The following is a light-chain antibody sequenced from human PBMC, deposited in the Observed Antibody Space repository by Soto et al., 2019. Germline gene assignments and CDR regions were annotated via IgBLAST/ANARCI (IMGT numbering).Light chain of an antibody. J-gene: IGKJ4*01. V-gene: IGKV2-28*01. CDR1: QSLLLSSGNNY. CDR3: AQALQTVT. Sequence: DIVMTQTPVSLSVTPGQPASISCKASQSLLLSSGNNYLDWYLQKPGQSPQLLIYLGSTRASGVPDRFSGSGSGTDFTLKISTVEAEDVGVYYCAQALQTVTFGGGTKVDIK. CDR2: LGS.